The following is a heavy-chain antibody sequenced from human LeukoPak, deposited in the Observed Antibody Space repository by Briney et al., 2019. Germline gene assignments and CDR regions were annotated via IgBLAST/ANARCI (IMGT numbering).Heavy chain of an antibody. CDR3: ARHGDTAMVTTRFDY. V-gene: IGHV4-59*08. CDR1: GSSMSYYY. J-gene: IGHJ4*02. CDR2: IYYSGST. Sequence: PSETLSLTCTVSGSSMSYYYWSWIWQPPGKGLEWIGYIYYSGSTNYNPSLKSRVTISVDTSKNQFSLKLSSVTAADTAVYYCARHGDTAMVTTRFDYWGQGTLVTASS. D-gene: IGHD5-18*01.